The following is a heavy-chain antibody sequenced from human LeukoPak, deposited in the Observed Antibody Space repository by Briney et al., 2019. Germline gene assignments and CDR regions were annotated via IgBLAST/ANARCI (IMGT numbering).Heavy chain of an antibody. CDR2: ISGSGGST. V-gene: IGHV3-23*01. CDR1: GFTFSSYA. Sequence: GGSLRLSCAASGFTFSSYAMSWVRQAPGKGLEWVSAISGSGGSTYYADSVKGRFTISRDNSKNTLYLQMNSLRAEDTAVYYCAKTAYYYGSGSWIFYYYYGMDVWGQGTTVTVSS. J-gene: IGHJ6*02. D-gene: IGHD3-10*01. CDR3: AKTAYYYGSGSWIFYYYYGMDV.